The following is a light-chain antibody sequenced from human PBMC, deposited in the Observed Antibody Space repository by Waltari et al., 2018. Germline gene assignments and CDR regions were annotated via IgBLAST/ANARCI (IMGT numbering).Light chain of an antibody. J-gene: IGLJ2*01. CDR1: SIDVGGYNS. V-gene: IGLV2-14*01. CDR2: DFS. CDR3: SSQSSNDVVL. Sequence: QSALTQPAPVSGSPGQSVTIFCAGTSIDVGGYNSVSCYQEHPGQAPRVIIYDFSDRPSGVSDRFSGSKSGNTASLTISGLQAEDEADYYCSSQSSNDVVLFGGGTKLTVL.